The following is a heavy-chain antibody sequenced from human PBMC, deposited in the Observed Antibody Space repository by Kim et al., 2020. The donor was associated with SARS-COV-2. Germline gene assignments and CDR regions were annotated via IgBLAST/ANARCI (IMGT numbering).Heavy chain of an antibody. CDR1: GGSISSSSYY. CDR3: ASGFLRTNSGSYSPGEYFQH. D-gene: IGHD1-26*01. CDR2: IYYSGST. J-gene: IGHJ1*01. V-gene: IGHV4-39*01. Sequence: SETLSLTCTVSGGSISSSSYYWGWIRQPPGKGLEWIGSIYYSGSTYYNPSLKSRVTISVDTSKNQFSLKLSSVTAADTAVYYCASGFLRTNSGSYSPGEYFQHWGQGTLVTVSS.